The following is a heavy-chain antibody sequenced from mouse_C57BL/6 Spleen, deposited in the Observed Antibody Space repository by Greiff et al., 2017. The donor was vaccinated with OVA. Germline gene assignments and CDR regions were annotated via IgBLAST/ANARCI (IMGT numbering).Heavy chain of an antibody. J-gene: IGHJ4*01. V-gene: IGHV1-61*01. CDR2: IYPSDSET. D-gene: IGHD1-1*01. Sequence: QVQLQQPGAELVRPGSSVKLSCKASGYTFTSYWMDWVKQRPGQGLEWIGNIYPSDSETHYNQKFKDKATLTVDKSSSTAYMQLSSLTSEDSAVDYCASTNYGSSGNYWGQGTSVTVSS. CDR3: ASTNYGSSGNY. CDR1: GYTFTSYW.